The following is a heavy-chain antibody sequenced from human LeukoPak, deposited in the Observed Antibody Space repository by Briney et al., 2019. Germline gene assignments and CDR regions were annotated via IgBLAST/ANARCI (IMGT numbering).Heavy chain of an antibody. CDR2: ISYDGSNK. D-gene: IGHD2-15*01. J-gene: IGHJ6*02. CDR1: GFTFSSYA. V-gene: IGHV3-30*04. Sequence: GGSLRLSCAASGFTFSSYAMHWVRQAPGKGLEWVAVISYDGSNKYYADSVKGRFTISRDNSKNTLYLQMNSLRAEDTAVYYCARDRVVVVAATNLRTKYYYYYGMDVWGQGTTVTVSS. CDR3: ARDRVVVVAATNLRTKYYYYYGMDV.